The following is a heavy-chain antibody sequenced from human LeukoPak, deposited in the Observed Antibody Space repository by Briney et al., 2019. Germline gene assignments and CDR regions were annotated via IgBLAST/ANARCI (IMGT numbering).Heavy chain of an antibody. CDR3: ARVSYGDYYGY. CDR1: GYTFTSYY. D-gene: IGHD4-17*01. V-gene: IGHV1-46*01. Sequence: ASVKVSCTASGYTFTSYYMHWVRQAPGQGLEWMGIINPSGGSTSYALKFQGRVTMTRDTSTSTVYMELSSLRSEDTAVYYCARVSYGDYYGYWGQGTLVTVSS. J-gene: IGHJ4*02. CDR2: INPSGGST.